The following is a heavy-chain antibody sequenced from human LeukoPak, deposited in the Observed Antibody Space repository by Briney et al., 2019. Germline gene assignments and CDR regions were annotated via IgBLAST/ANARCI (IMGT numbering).Heavy chain of an antibody. CDR1: GDSVSSNSAA. Sequence: SQTLSLTCAISGDSVSSNSAAWNWIRQSPSRGLEWLGRTYYRSKWYNDYAVSVKSRITINPDTSKNQFSLQLNSVTPEDTAVYYCARDQQQLERYYYYGMDVWGQGTTVTVSS. D-gene: IGHD6-13*01. CDR3: ARDQQQLERYYYYGMDV. V-gene: IGHV6-1*01. J-gene: IGHJ6*02. CDR2: TYYRSKWYN.